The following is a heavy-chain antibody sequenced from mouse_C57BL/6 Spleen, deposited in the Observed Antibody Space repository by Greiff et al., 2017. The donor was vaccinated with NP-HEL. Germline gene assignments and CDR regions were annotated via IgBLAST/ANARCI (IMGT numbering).Heavy chain of an antibody. J-gene: IGHJ3*01. CDR3: ARDRGDLWFAY. V-gene: IGHV5-4*01. CDR1: GFTFSSYA. Sequence: EVQRVESGGGLVKPGGSLKLSCAASGFTFSSYAMSWVRQTPEKRLEWVATISDGGSYTYYPDNVKGRFTISRDKAKNNLYLQMSHLKSEDTAMYYCARDRGDLWFAYWGQGTLVTVSA. CDR2: ISDGGSYT.